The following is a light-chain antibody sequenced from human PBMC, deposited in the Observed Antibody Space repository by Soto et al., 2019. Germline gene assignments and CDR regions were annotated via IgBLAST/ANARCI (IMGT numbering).Light chain of an antibody. V-gene: IGKV3-15*01. CDR1: QGVPSR. Sequence: GMPHSPPTLSASPGEGVTLSCRASQGVPSRIAWYQHKPGQAPRLLIYGASTRATGVPDRFSGTGSGTDFTLTISSLKSEDYAIYYCQPYTSWPRISSAQGTRLEIK. J-gene: IGKJ5*01. CDR2: GAS. CDR3: QPYTSWPRIS.